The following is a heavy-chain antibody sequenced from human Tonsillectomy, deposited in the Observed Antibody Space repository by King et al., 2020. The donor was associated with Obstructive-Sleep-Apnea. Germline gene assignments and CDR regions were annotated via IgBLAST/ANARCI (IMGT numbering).Heavy chain of an antibody. V-gene: IGHV1-2*02. CDR2: ISPNSGAP. D-gene: IGHD3-10*01. Sequence: QLVQSGAEVKKPGASVKVSCKASGYTFSGYYILWVRQAPGQGLEWMGWISPNSGAPQYAQKFQDRVTMTRDTSISTAYMDLRRLRSDDTAINYCARDMSAYDSTSPAYWGQGTLVTVSS. J-gene: IGHJ4*02. CDR3: ARDMSAYDSTSPAY. CDR1: GYTFSGYY.